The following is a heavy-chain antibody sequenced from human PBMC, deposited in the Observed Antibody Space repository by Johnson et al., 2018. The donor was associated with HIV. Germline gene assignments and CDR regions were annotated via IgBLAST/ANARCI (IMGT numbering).Heavy chain of an antibody. CDR3: ARDHNHSNPGGAFDI. J-gene: IGHJ3*02. V-gene: IGHV3-30-3*01. Sequence: QVQLVESGGGVVQPGRSLRLSCAASGFTFSSYAMHWVRQAPGKGLEWVAVISYDGSNKYYADSVKGRFTISRDNSKNTLYLQMNSLGAEDTAVYYCARDHNHSNPGGAFDIWGQGTMVTVSS. CDR2: ISYDGSNK. D-gene: IGHD1-14*01. CDR1: GFTFSSYA.